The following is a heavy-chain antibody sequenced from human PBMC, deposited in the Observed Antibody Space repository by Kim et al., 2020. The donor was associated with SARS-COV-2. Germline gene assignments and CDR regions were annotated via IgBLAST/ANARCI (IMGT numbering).Heavy chain of an antibody. CDR2: ISGSGGST. CDR3: ARDLYIVVVNGAFDI. J-gene: IGHJ3*02. CDR1: GFTFSSYA. D-gene: IGHD2-21*01. V-gene: IGHV3-23*01. Sequence: GGSLRLSCAASGFTFSSYAMSWVRQAPGKGLEWVSAISGSGGSTYYADSVKGRFTITRDNTKNTLYLQMNSLRAEDTAVYYCARDLYIVVVNGAFDIWGQGTMVTVSS.